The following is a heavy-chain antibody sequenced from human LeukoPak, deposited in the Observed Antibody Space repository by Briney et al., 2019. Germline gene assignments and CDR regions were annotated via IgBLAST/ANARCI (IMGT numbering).Heavy chain of an antibody. J-gene: IGHJ4*02. CDR1: GFTFSSYS. Sequence: PGGSLRLSCAASGFTFSSYSMNWVRQAAGKGLEWVSSISSSSSYIYYADSVKGRFTISRDNAKNSLYLQMNSLRAEDTAVYYCARTSDYGDYRNFDYWGQGTLVTVSS. V-gene: IGHV3-21*01. CDR2: ISSSSSYI. CDR3: ARTSDYGDYRNFDY. D-gene: IGHD4-17*01.